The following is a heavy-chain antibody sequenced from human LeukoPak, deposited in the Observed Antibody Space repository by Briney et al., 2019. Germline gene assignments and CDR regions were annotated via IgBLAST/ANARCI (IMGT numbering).Heavy chain of an antibody. J-gene: IGHJ6*02. CDR2: VSYSGST. V-gene: IGHV4-59*01. Sequence: PSETLSLTCTVSGASINSYYWSWIRQPPGKGLEWIGCVSYSGSTDYNPALKSRVTISQDTSKSQVSLTLSSVTAADTAVYFCARGKFGDFEDWGQGTTVTVSS. CDR3: ARGKFGDFED. D-gene: IGHD4-17*01. CDR1: GASINSYY.